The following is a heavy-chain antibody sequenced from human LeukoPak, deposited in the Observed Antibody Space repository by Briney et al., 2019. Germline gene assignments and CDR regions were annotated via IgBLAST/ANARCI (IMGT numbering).Heavy chain of an antibody. Sequence: KPSETLSLTCAVSGYSISSGYYWGWIRQPPGKGLEWIGSIYHSGSTYYNPSLKSRVTISVDTSKNQFSLKVSSVTAADTAVYYCARGSTGENAFDIWGQGTMVTVSS. V-gene: IGHV4-38-2*01. D-gene: IGHD2-2*01. CDR1: GYSISSGYY. CDR2: IYHSGST. CDR3: ARGSTGENAFDI. J-gene: IGHJ3*02.